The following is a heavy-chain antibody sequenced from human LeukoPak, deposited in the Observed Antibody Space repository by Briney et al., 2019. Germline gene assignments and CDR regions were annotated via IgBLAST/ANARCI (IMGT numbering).Heavy chain of an antibody. CDR3: ARVHIVTGTYFDS. J-gene: IGHJ4*02. CDR2: IYTSYFT. D-gene: IGHD3-10*01. Sequence: SSETLSLTCTISGDSMSGHSWSWLRQPAGKELEWIGRIYTSYFTEYNLSLDGRVTMSIDTSKNQFSLMLDSVTAADTAIYYCARVHIVTGTYFDSWGQGALVTVSS. CDR1: GDSMSGHS. V-gene: IGHV4-4*07.